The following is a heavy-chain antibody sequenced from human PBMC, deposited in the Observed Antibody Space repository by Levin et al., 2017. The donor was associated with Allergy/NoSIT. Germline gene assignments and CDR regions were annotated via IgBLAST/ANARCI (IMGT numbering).Heavy chain of an antibody. CDR1: GYSFTSYW. CDR2: IDPSDSYT. V-gene: IGHV5-10-1*01. J-gene: IGHJ5*02. Sequence: GESLKISCKGSGYSFTSYWISWVRQMPGKGLEWMGRIDPSDSYTNYSPSFQGHVTISADKSISTAYLQWSSLKASDTAMYYCARHSGDIVATIWSGWFDPWGQGTLVTVSS. D-gene: IGHD5-12*01. CDR3: ARHSGDIVATIWSGWFDP.